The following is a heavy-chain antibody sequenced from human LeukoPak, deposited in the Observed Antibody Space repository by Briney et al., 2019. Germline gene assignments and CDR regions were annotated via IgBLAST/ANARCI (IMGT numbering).Heavy chain of an antibody. CDR1: GYTFTGYY. D-gene: IGHD3-10*01. J-gene: IGHJ4*02. Sequence: GASVKVSCKASGYTFTGYYMHWVRQAPGQGLEWMGWINPNSGGTNYAQKFQGRVTMTRDTSISTAYMELSRLRSDDTAVYYCAREGVILWFGELYQWGAPYLDWGQGTLVTVSS. CDR3: AREGVILWFGELYQWGAPYLD. V-gene: IGHV1-2*02. CDR2: INPNSGGT.